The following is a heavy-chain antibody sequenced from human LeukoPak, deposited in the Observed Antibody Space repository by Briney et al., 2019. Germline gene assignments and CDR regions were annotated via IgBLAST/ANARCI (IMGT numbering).Heavy chain of an antibody. D-gene: IGHD2-15*01. Sequence: GGSLRLSCAASGFTFNSYAMSWVRQAPGKGLEWVSAISDSGDNTYYADSVKGRFTISRDNSKNTLYLQMNSLRAEDTAVYKCAKDGFRGGCNAGSCYPFDYWGQGTPATVSS. CDR1: GFTFNSYA. V-gene: IGHV3-23*01. CDR2: ISDSGDNT. CDR3: AKDGFRGGCNAGSCYPFDY. J-gene: IGHJ4*02.